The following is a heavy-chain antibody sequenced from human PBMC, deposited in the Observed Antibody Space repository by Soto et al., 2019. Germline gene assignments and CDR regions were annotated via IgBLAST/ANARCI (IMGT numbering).Heavy chain of an antibody. CDR1: GFTFSSYA. CDR3: AREQEYDFWSGEGPPNWYYFDD. V-gene: IGHV3-30-3*01. CDR2: ISYDGSNK. J-gene: IGHJ4*02. Sequence: QVQLVESGGGVVQPGRSLRLSCAASGFTFSSYAMHWVRQATGKGLEWEAVISYDGSNKYYADSVKGRFTISRDNSKNSLYQQMNSLGAEDTAVYYCAREQEYDFWSGEGPPNWYYFDDGCKGTLVTVSS. D-gene: IGHD3-3*01.